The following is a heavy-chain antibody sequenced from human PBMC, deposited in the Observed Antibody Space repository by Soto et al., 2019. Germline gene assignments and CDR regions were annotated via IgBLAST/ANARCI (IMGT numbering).Heavy chain of an antibody. CDR1: GFTVSSNY. CDR3: ARDHDYGYYYYRMDC. D-gene: IGHD4-17*01. J-gene: IGHJ6*02. Sequence: GGSLRLSCVASGFTVSSNYMSWVRQALGKGLEWVSVIYSGGSTYYADSVKGRFTISRDNSKNTLYLQMNSLRAEDTAVYYCARDHDYGYYYYRMDCWGQGNKGTVS. CDR2: IYSGGST. V-gene: IGHV3-53*01.